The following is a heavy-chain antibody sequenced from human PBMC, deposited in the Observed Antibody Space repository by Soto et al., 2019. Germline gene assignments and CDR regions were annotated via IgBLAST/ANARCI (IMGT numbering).Heavy chain of an antibody. V-gene: IGHV4-4*07. CDR3: VRDRGDWYYYYGMDV. CDR1: GGSISSYY. J-gene: IGHJ6*02. D-gene: IGHD3-10*01. CDR2: IYTSGST. Sequence: QVQLQESGPGLVKPSETLSLTCTVSGGSISSYYWSWIRQPAGKGLEWIGRIYTSGSTNYKPSLKSRVTMSVDTSKNQFSLKLSSVPAADTAVYYCVRDRGDWYYYYGMDVWGQGTTVTVSS.